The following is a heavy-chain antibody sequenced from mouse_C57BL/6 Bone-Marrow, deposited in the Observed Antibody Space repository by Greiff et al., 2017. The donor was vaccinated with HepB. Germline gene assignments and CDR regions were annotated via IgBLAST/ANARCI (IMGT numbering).Heavy chain of an antibody. Sequence: EVQLVESGGGLVQPGGSMKLSCVASGFTFSNYWMNWVRQSPEKGLEWVAQIRLKSDNYATHYAESVKGRFTISRDDYKSRVYLQMNNLRAEDTGIYYCTVVDGYYYFDYWGQGTTLTVSS. J-gene: IGHJ2*01. D-gene: IGHD2-3*01. CDR2: IRLKSDNYAT. CDR3: TVVDGYYYFDY. V-gene: IGHV6-3*01. CDR1: GFTFSNYW.